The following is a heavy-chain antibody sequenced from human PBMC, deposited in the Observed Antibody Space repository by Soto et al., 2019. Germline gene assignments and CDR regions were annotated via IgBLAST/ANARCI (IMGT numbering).Heavy chain of an antibody. D-gene: IGHD1-7*01. CDR2: ISYDGSNK. CDR1: GFTFSSYA. V-gene: IGHV3-30-3*01. CDR3: ARVRTGTIGVVYFDY. J-gene: IGHJ4*02. Sequence: QVQLVESGGGVVQPGRSLRLSCAASGFTFSSYAMHWVRQAPGKGLEWVAVISYDGSNKYYADSVKGRFTISRDNSKNTLDLQMNSPRAEDTAVYYCARVRTGTIGVVYFDYWGQGTLVTVSS.